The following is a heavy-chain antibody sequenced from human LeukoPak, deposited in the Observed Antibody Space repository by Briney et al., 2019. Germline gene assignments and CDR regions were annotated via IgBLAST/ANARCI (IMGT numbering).Heavy chain of an antibody. CDR3: ASSGRGGGGYSHDAFDI. D-gene: IGHD3-22*01. J-gene: IGHJ3*02. CDR1: GYTFTGYY. Sequence: ASVKVSCKASGYTFTGYYMHWVRQAPGQGLEWMGWINPKSGGTNYAQKFQGRVTMTRATSISTAYMELSRLRSDDTAVYYCASSGRGGGGYSHDAFDIWGQGTMVTVSS. V-gene: IGHV1-2*02. CDR2: INPKSGGT.